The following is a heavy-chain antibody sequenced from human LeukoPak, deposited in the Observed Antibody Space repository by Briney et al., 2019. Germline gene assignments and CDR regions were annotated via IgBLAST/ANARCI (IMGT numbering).Heavy chain of an antibody. Sequence: PGGSLRPSCAASGLTFSSYEMNWVRQAPGKGLEWVSYIGSSGTTYYADSVKGRFTISRDNAKNALYLQMNSLRVEDTAVYYCRGDSSGYDYWGQGTLVTVSS. CDR3: RGDSSGYDY. J-gene: IGHJ4*02. V-gene: IGHV3-48*03. CDR2: IGSSGTT. D-gene: IGHD3-22*01. CDR1: GLTFSSYE.